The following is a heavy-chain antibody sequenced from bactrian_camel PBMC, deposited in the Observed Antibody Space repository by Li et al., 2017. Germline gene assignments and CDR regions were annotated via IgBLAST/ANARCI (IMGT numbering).Heavy chain of an antibody. J-gene: IGHJ4*01. V-gene: IGHV3S19*01. D-gene: IGHD4*01. CDR2: IYTGDART. Sequence: DVQLVESGGGLVQPGGSLRVSCEASGFTFNNTWMHWVRQVPGKGLEWVSSIYTGDARTNSADSVKGRFTISRDNAKNTVYLQMNSLKREDTAMYYCAKSDYNFDDFPRGYNYWGQGTQVTVS. CDR3: AKSDYNFDDFPRGYNY. CDR1: GFTFNNTW.